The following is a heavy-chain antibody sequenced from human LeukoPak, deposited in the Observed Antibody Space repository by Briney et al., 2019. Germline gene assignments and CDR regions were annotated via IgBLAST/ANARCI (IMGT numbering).Heavy chain of an antibody. D-gene: IGHD3-9*01. CDR1: GVSIRSGSYY. CDR2: IYTSGTT. V-gene: IGHV4-61*02. Sequence: SETLSLTCTASGVSIRSGSYYWSWIRQPAGKGLEWIGRIYTSGTTNYNPSLKSRVTISVGTSKSQFSLKLSSVTAADTAVYYCAREVSDYDILTGWIDYWGQGALVSVSP. CDR3: AREVSDYDILTGWIDY. J-gene: IGHJ4*02.